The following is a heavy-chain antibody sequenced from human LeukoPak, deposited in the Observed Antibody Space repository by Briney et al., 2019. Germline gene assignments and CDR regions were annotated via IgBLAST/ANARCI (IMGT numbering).Heavy chain of an antibody. CDR2: ISGSGGST. D-gene: IGHD7-27*01. CDR1: GFTFSSYA. CDR3: AKCHLNWGRGFIDY. Sequence: GGSLRLSCAASGFTFSSYAMSWVRQAPGKGLEWVSAISGSGGSTYYADSVKGRLTISRDNSKNTLDLQRNSLRAEDTAVYYGAKCHLNWGRGFIDYWGQGTLVTVSS. J-gene: IGHJ4*02. V-gene: IGHV3-23*01.